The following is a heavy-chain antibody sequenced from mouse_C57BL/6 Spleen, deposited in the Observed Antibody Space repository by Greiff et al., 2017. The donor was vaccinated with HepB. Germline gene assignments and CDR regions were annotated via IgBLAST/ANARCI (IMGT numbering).Heavy chain of an antibody. J-gene: IGHJ4*01. Sequence: QVQLQESGTELVKPGASVKLSCKASGYTFTSYWMHWVKQRPGQGLEWIGNINPSNGGTNYNEKFKSKATLTVDKSSSTAYMQLSSLTSEDSAVYYCASDPSYYYGSSYAMDYWGQGTSVTVSS. D-gene: IGHD1-1*01. CDR3: ASDPSYYYGSSYAMDY. CDR1: GYTFTSYW. V-gene: IGHV1-53*01. CDR2: INPSNGGT.